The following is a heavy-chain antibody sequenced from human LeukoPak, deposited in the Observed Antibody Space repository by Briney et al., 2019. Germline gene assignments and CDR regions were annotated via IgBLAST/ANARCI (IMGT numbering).Heavy chain of an antibody. Sequence: SETLSLTCAVYGGSFSGYYWSWIRQPPGKGLEWIGEINHSGSTNYNPSLKSRVTISVDTSKNQFSLKLSSVTAGDTAVYYCARERKKWMDVWGKGTTVTVSS. CDR1: GGSFSGYY. CDR3: ARERKKWMDV. CDR2: INHSGST. V-gene: IGHV4-34*01. J-gene: IGHJ6*04. D-gene: IGHD2-8*01.